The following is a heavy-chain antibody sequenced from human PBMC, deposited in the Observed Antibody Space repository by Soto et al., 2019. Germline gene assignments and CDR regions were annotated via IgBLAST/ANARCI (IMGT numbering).Heavy chain of an antibody. V-gene: IGHV4-39*01. CDR1: GGSISSSSYY. J-gene: IGHJ4*02. D-gene: IGHD3-10*01. CDR2: IYYSGST. CDR3: ARHGALWFGELTNPEPDY. Sequence: SETLSLTCTVSGGSISSSSYYWGWIRQPPGKGLEWIGSIYYSGSTYYNLSLKSRVTISVDTSKNQFSLKLSSVTAADTAVYYCARHGALWFGELTNPEPDYWGQGTLVTVSS.